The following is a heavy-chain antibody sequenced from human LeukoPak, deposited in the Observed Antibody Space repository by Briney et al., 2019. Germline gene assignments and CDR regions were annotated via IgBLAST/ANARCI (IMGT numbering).Heavy chain of an antibody. CDR2: ITHSGST. CDR3: ARGASSTSVDY. Sequence: SETLSLTCAVYDGSFSGYYWSWIRQPPGKGLEWIGEITHSGSTNYNPSLKSRVTISVDTSKNQFSLKVSSVTAADTAVYYCARGASSTSVDYWGQGTLVTVCS. D-gene: IGHD2/OR15-2a*01. V-gene: IGHV4-34*01. J-gene: IGHJ4*02. CDR1: DGSFSGYY.